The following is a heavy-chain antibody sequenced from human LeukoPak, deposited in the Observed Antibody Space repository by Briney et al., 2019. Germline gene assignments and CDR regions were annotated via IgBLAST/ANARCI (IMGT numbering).Heavy chain of an antibody. V-gene: IGHV3-64*01. CDR1: GFTFSSYA. Sequence: PGGSLRLSCAASGFTFSSYAMHWVRQAPGKGLEYVSAISSNGGSTYYANSVKGRFTISRDNSKNTLYLQMGSLRAEDMAVYYCAKDKAFLAGYFDYWGQGTLVTVSS. CDR3: AKDKAFLAGYFDY. J-gene: IGHJ4*02. CDR2: ISSNGGST.